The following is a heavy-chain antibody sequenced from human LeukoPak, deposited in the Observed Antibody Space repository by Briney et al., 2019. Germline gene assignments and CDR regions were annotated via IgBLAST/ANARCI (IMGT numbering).Heavy chain of an antibody. Sequence: SETLSLTCTVSGSSISSYYWSWIQQPAGKGLEWIGRIYTSGSTNYNPSLKSRVTMSVDTSKNQFSLKLSSVTAADTAVYYCARQYYYGSGSSNFDYWGQGTLVTVSS. CDR1: GSSISSYY. CDR2: IYTSGST. V-gene: IGHV4-4*07. D-gene: IGHD3-10*01. CDR3: ARQYYYGSGSSNFDY. J-gene: IGHJ4*02.